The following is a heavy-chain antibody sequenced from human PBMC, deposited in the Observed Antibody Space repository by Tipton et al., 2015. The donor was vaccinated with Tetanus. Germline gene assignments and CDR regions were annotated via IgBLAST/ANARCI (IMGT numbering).Heavy chain of an antibody. CDR1: GFTFTDYW. CDR3: ARLRVYCSTACYSREDY. Sequence: SLRLSCAASGFTFTDYWMHWVRQAPGKGLEWVANIKEDGSEMYYADSVKGRFTISRDNARNSLSVHMNSLTAEDTAVYYCARLRVYCSTACYSREDYWGQGTLVTVSS. J-gene: IGHJ4*02. V-gene: IGHV3-7*01. D-gene: IGHD2/OR15-2a*01. CDR2: IKEDGSEM.